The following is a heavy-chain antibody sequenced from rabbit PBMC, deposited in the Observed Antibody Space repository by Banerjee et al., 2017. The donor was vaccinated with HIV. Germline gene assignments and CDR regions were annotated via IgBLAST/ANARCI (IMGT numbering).Heavy chain of an antibody. CDR1: GSDISSNA. J-gene: IGHJ4*01. CDR3: ARRNGYFNL. Sequence: QEQLVESGGGLVQPEGSLTLTCKASGSDISSNAMCWVRQAPGKGLELIACIYSSNGDKWYASWVNGRFTISRSTSLNTVDLKMTSLTVVDTATYFCARRNGYFNLWGPGTLVTVS. V-gene: IGHV1S47*01. CDR2: IYSSNGDK.